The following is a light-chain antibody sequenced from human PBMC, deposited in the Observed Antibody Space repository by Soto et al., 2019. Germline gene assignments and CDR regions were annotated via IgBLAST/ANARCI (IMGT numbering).Light chain of an antibody. Sequence: DTQMTQSPSSLSASVGDRVTITCRASQGISNYLAWYQQKPGKVHNLLIYGASTLHSGVQSRFSGSGSGTDFTLTISSLQPEDVATYYCQKYESDPFTFSPGTKVEIK. CDR2: GAS. J-gene: IGKJ3*01. CDR1: QGISNY. V-gene: IGKV1-27*01. CDR3: QKYESDPFT.